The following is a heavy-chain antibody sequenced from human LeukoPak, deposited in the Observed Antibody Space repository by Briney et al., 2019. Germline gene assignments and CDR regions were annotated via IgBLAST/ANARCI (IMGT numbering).Heavy chain of an antibody. CDR1: GDSISSYY. CDR3: AKSGYSGYRGAFDI. Sequence: PSETLSLTCTVSGDSISSYYWSWIRQPAGKGLEWIGRIYTSGSTNYNPSLKSRVTMSVDTSKNHLSLKLSSVSAADTAVYYCAKSGYSGYRGAFDIWGQGTMVTVSS. CDR2: IYTSGST. D-gene: IGHD5-12*01. J-gene: IGHJ3*02. V-gene: IGHV4-4*07.